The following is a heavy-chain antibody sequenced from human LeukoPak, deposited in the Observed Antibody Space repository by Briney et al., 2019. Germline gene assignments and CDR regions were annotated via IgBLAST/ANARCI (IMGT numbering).Heavy chain of an antibody. Sequence: SGGSLRLSCAASGFTFSSYGMHWVRQAPGKGLEWVAVISYDGSNKYYADSVKGRFTISRDNSKNTLYLQMNSLRAEDTAVYYCAKEGHSSWYLRPPAPLVDYWGQGTLVTVSS. CDR1: GFTFSSYG. D-gene: IGHD6-13*01. CDR3: AKEGHSSWYLRPPAPLVDY. V-gene: IGHV3-30*18. J-gene: IGHJ4*02. CDR2: ISYDGSNK.